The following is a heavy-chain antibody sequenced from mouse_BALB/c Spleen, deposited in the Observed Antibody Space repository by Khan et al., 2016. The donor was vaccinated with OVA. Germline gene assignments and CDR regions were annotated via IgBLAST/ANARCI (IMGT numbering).Heavy chain of an antibody. J-gene: IGHJ3*01. Sequence: EVQLQESGPELVKPGPSMKISCKASGYSFSGYTMYWVRQSHGKNLEWIGLINPNNGDTYYNQKFKGKATLTADTSSSTAYMKLLSLTSDDSAVYYCARSGYGNPFAYWGQGTLVTVSA. CDR2: INPNNGDT. CDR1: GYSFSGYT. V-gene: IGHV1-37*01. D-gene: IGHD2-1*01. CDR3: ARSGYGNPFAY.